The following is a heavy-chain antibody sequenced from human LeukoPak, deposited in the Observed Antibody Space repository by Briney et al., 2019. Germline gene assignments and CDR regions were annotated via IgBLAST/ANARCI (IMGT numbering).Heavy chain of an antibody. Sequence: PGGSLRLSCAASGFTFISYWMHWVRQAPGKGVVWVSRINGYGSSTDFADSVKGRFTISRDNAKNTLYLQMNSLRAEDTAVYYCARDAPGNTALDYWGQGTLVTVSS. V-gene: IGHV3-74*01. CDR3: ARDAPGNTALDY. CDR1: GFTFISYW. J-gene: IGHJ4*02. CDR2: INGYGSST. D-gene: IGHD5-18*01.